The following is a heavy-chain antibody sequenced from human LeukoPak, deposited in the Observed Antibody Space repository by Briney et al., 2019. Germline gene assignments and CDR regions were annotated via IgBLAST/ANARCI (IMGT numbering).Heavy chain of an antibody. CDR3: AREDDSSGYYLDY. V-gene: IGHV4-59*12. J-gene: IGHJ4*02. D-gene: IGHD3-22*01. CDR1: GGSISSYY. Sequence: SETLSLTCTVSGGSISSYYWSWIRQPPGKGLEWIGYIYYSGSTNYNPSLKSQVTISVDTSKNQFSLKLSSVTAADTAVYYCAREDDSSGYYLDYWGQGTLVTVSS. CDR2: IYYSGST.